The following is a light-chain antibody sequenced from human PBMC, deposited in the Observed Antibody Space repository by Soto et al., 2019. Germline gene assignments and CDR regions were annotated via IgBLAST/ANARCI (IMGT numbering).Light chain of an antibody. CDR1: QSVRSN. J-gene: IGKJ3*01. CDR2: GAS. V-gene: IGKV3-15*01. CDR3: QQYDNWPRT. Sequence: EIVMTQSPATLSVSPGESATLSCRASQSVRSNVAWYQQKPGQAPRLLIYGASTRATGSPARFGGSGSGTEFTLTISSLQSEDFAFYYCQQYDNWPRTFGPGTKVDIK.